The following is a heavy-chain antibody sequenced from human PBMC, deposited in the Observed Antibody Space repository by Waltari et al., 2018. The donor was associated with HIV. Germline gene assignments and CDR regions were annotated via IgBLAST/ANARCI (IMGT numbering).Heavy chain of an antibody. D-gene: IGHD7-27*01. V-gene: IGHV3-23*01. CDR2: ISGSGGSK. J-gene: IGHJ2*01. CDR1: GFPFSRYA. CDR3: AKSGAWVFDL. Sequence: EVQLLESGGGLVQPGGSLRLSCAACGFPFSRYAMSWVRQAPGKGLEWVSAISGSGGSKYYADSVKGRFTISRDNSKNTLYLQMNSLRAEDTAVYYCAKSGAWVFDLWGRGTLVTVSS.